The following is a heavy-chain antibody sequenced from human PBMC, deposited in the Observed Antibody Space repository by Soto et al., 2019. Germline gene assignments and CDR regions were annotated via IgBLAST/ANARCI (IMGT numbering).Heavy chain of an antibody. CDR2: IYYSGST. CDR3: ASFGYSYGYYFDY. J-gene: IGHJ4*02. Sequence: SETLSLTCTVSGGSISSGGYYWSWIHQHPGKGLEWIGYIYYSGSTYYNPSLKSRVTISVDTSKNQFSLKLSSVTAADTAVYYCASFGYSYGYYFDYWGQGTLVTVSS. V-gene: IGHV4-31*03. D-gene: IGHD5-18*01. CDR1: GGSISSGGYY.